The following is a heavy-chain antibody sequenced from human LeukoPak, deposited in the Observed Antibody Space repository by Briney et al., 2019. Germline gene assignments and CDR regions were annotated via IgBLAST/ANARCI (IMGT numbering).Heavy chain of an antibody. CDR3: ATEVSYSSGWFDY. Sequence: ASVKVSCKTSGYIFNNYGVSWVRQAPGQGLEWLGCIITYNGHTDYVDKLQGRVTVTTDTSTSTAYMELRSLRSDDTAVYYCATEVSYSSGWFDYWGQGTLVTVSS. CDR2: IITYNGHT. CDR1: GYIFNNYG. V-gene: IGHV1-18*04. D-gene: IGHD6-19*01. J-gene: IGHJ4*02.